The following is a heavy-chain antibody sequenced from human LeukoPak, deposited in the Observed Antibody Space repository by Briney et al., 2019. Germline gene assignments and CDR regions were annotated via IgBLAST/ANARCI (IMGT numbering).Heavy chain of an antibody. D-gene: IGHD3-16*01. V-gene: IGHV1-69*13. CDR1: GYTFTGYY. CDR3: ARDWGSGGWFDP. J-gene: IGHJ5*02. CDR2: IIPIFGTA. Sequence: SVKVSCKASGYTFTGYYMHWVRQAPGQGLEWMGGIIPIFGTANYAQKFQGRVTITADESTSTAYMELSSLRSEDTAVYYCARDWGSGGWFDPWGQGTLVTVSS.